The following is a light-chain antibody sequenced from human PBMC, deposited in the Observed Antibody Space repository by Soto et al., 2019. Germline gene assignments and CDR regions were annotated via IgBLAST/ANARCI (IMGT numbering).Light chain of an antibody. CDR1: SSNIGSNT. Sequence: QSVLTQAPSGSGVPGRRVTISCSGSSSNIGSNTVNWYQQLPGTAPKLLIYSNNQRPSGVPDRFSGSKSGTSASLAIRGLQSEDEADYYCAAWDDSLNGYYVFGTGTKVTVL. J-gene: IGLJ1*01. V-gene: IGLV1-44*01. CDR2: SNN. CDR3: AAWDDSLNGYYV.